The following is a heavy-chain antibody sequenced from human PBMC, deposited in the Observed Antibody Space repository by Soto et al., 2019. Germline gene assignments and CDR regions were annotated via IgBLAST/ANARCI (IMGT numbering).Heavy chain of an antibody. J-gene: IGHJ5*02. D-gene: IGHD4-17*01. V-gene: IGHV4-30-4*01. Sequence: SETLSLTCTVSGGSISSGDYYWSWIRQPPGKGLEWIGYIYYSGSTYYNTSLKSRVTISVDTSKNQFSLKLSSVTAADMVLYYCARGYGDYYNWFDPWGQGTLVTVSS. CDR2: IYYSGST. CDR1: GGSISSGDYY. CDR3: ARGYGDYYNWFDP.